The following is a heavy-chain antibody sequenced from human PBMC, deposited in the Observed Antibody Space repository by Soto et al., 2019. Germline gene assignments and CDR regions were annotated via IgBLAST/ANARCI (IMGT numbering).Heavy chain of an antibody. CDR1: GNDFGMYW. CDR2: IYPGDSET. J-gene: IGHJ6*03. V-gene: IGHV5-51*01. CDR3: AWQRRARVATTRHRDI. D-gene: IGHD1-1*01. Sequence: GESLKISCQFSGNDFGMYWIAWVRQTPGRGLEWVGFIYPGDSETRYSPSFEGHVTISADRSSKTAYLQWRGLKASDTATYYCAWQRRARVATTRHRDIGGKGRKETVSS.